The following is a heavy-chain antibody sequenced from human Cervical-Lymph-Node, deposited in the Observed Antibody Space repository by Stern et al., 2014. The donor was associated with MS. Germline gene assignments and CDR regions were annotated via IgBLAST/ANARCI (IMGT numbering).Heavy chain of an antibody. D-gene: IGHD3-10*01. CDR3: ARVTVVRGLTSHSHYYGLDV. V-gene: IGHV2-70*01. CDR2: IGWGDDN. CDR1: GFSLTTSGMC. J-gene: IGHJ6*02. Sequence: QITLKESGPALVKPTQTLTLTCTYSGFSLTTSGMCVTWIRQPPGKALEWLGVIGWGDDNHYRPSLETRLTISKDTAKNQVALTVTNVDPGDTATYYCARVTVVRGLTSHSHYYGLDVWGQGTTVTVS.